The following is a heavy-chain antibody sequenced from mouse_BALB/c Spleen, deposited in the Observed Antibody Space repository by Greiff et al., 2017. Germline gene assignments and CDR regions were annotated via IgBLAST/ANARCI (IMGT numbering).Heavy chain of an antibody. J-gene: IGHJ4*01. CDR2: INPSNGRT. D-gene: IGHD2-1*01. Sequence: QVQLKQPGAELVKPGASVKLSCKASGYTFTSYWMHWVKQRPGQGLEWIGEINPSNGRTNYNEKFKSKATLTVDKSSSTAYMQLSSLTSEDSAVYYCARNYGNYENAMDYWGQGTSVTVSS. V-gene: IGHV1S81*02. CDR3: ARNYGNYENAMDY. CDR1: GYTFTSYW.